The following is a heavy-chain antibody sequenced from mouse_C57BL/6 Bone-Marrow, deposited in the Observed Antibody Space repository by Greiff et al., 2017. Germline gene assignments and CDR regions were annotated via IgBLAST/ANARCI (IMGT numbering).Heavy chain of an antibody. CDR2: INPGSGGT. Sequence: VKLMESGAELVRPGTSVKVSCKASGYAFTNYLIEWVKQRPGQGLEWIGVINPGSGGTNYNEKFKGKATLTADKSSSTAYMQLSSLTSEDSAVYFCASSRGLRRQFAYWGQGTLVTVSA. J-gene: IGHJ3*01. CDR1: GYAFTNYL. V-gene: IGHV1-54*01. D-gene: IGHD2-4*01. CDR3: ASSRGLRRQFAY.